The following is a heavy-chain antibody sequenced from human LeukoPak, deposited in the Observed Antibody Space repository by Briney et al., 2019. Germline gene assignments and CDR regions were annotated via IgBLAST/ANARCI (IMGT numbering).Heavy chain of an antibody. V-gene: IGHV3-21*01. CDR1: GFTFSSYS. J-gene: IGHJ4*02. Sequence: GRSLRLSCAASGFTFSSYSMNWVRQAPGKGLEWVSSISSSSSYIYYADSVKGRFTISRDNAKNSLYLQMNSLRAEDTAVYYCARGDLEYNWNDYWGQGTLVTVSS. D-gene: IGHD1-1*01. CDR3: ARGDLEYNWNDY. CDR2: ISSSSSYI.